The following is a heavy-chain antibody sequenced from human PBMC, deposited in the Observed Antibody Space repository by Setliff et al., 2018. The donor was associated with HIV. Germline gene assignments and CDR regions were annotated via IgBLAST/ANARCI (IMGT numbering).Heavy chain of an antibody. J-gene: IGHJ3*02. CDR1: GYTFTNYF. D-gene: IGHD2-21*02. V-gene: IGHV1-46*01. CDR2: IDPSGAST. CDR3: ARGGVVVVTAYLDGAFDI. Sequence: GASVKVSCKASGYTFTNYFTHWVRQAPGQGLEWMGIIDPSGASTSYAQKFQGRLTMTRDTSTSTVYMELSSLRSEDTAVYYCARGGVVVVTAYLDGAFDIWGQGTMVTVSS.